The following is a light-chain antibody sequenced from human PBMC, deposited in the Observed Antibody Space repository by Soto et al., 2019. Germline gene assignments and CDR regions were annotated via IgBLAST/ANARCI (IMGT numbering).Light chain of an antibody. CDR2: EVN. Sequence: QSALTQPASLSGSPGQSITISCTGTSSDIGAYDYVSWFQQHPGKAPKLMISEVNNRPSGVSNRFSGSRSGNTASLTISGLQAEDEADYYCCSFAGTGTQYVFGTGTKLTVL. CDR3: CSFAGTGTQYV. CDR1: SSDIGAYDY. J-gene: IGLJ1*01. V-gene: IGLV2-14*01.